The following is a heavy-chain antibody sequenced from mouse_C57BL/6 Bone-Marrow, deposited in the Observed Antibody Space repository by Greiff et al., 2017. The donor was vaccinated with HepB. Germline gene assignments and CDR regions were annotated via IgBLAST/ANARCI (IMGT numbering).Heavy chain of an antibody. CDR3: ARKGVVAWYFDV. V-gene: IGHV1-69*01. Sequence: QVHVKQPGAELVMPGASVKLSCKASGYTFTSYWMHWVKQRPGQGLEWIGEIDPSDSYTNYNQKFKGKSTLTVDKSSSTAYMQLSSLTSEDSAVYYCARKGVVAWYFDVWGTGTTVTVSS. J-gene: IGHJ1*03. CDR1: GYTFTSYW. CDR2: IDPSDSYT. D-gene: IGHD1-1*01.